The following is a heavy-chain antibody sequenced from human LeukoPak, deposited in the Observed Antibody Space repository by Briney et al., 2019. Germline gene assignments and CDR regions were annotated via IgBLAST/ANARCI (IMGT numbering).Heavy chain of an antibody. CDR2: ISGSGGST. CDR1: GFTFSSYA. CDR3: AKDVYYYDSSGYYAWDY. J-gene: IGHJ4*02. V-gene: IGHV3-23*01. Sequence: GGCLRLSCAASGFTFSSYAMSWVRQAPGKGLEWVSAISGSGGSTYYADSVKGRFTISRDNSKNTLYLQMNSLRAEDTAVYYCAKDVYYYDSSGYYAWDYWGQGTLVTVSS. D-gene: IGHD3-22*01.